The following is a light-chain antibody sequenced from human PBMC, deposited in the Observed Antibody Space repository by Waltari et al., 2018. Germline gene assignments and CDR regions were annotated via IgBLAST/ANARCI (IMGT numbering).Light chain of an antibody. V-gene: IGLV1-44*01. Sequence: QPVLTQPPSASGTPGQRVTISCSGSYSNIGSNVVTWYQQLPGKAPKLLIYRSDRRPSGVPVRFSGSKSGSSASLAIDGLHSEDEADYYCASWDDSLNGHWVFGGGTKVTVL. CDR1: YSNIGSNV. CDR3: ASWDDSLNGHWV. J-gene: IGLJ3*02. CDR2: RSD.